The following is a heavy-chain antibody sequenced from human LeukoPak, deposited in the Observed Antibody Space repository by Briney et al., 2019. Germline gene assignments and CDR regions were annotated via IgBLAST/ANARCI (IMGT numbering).Heavy chain of an antibody. CDR1: GFTVSSNY. D-gene: IGHD3-10*01. CDR3: ARGTVTMVDY. V-gene: IGHV3-66*01. Sequence: GGSLRLSCAASGFTVSSNYMSWVRQAPGRGLEWVSVIYSGGSTYYADSVKGRLTISRDNSKNTLFLQMNSLRAGDTAVYYCARGTVTMVDYWGQGTLVTVSS. J-gene: IGHJ4*02. CDR2: IYSGGST.